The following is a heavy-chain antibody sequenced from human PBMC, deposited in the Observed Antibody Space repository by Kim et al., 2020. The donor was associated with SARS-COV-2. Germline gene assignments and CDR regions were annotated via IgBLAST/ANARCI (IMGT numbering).Heavy chain of an antibody. Sequence: GGSLRLSCAASGFTFSSYAMHWVRQAPGKGLEYVSAISSNGGSTYYANSVKGRFTISRDNSKNTLYLQMGSLRAEDMAVYYCARLHDYGRYYGMDIWGQGTTVTVSS. CDR1: GFTFSSYA. D-gene: IGHD5-12*01. CDR2: ISSNGGST. CDR3: ARLHDYGRYYGMDI. V-gene: IGHV3-64*01. J-gene: IGHJ6*02.